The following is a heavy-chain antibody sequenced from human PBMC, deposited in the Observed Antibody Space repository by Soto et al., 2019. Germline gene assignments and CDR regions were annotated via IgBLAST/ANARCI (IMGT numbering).Heavy chain of an antibody. CDR1: GFTFSSYA. D-gene: IGHD6-13*01. CDR2: ISGSGGST. J-gene: IGHJ4*02. V-gene: IGHV3-23*01. Sequence: GSLRLSCAASGFTFSSYAMSWVRQAPGKGLEWVSAISGSGGSTYYADSVKGRFTISRDNSKNTLYLQMNSLRAEDTAIYYCAKDTRAAADPYYFDYWGQGTLVTVSS. CDR3: AKDTRAAADPYYFDY.